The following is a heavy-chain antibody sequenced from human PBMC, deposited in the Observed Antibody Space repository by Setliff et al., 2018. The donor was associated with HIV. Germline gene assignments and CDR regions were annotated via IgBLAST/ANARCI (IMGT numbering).Heavy chain of an antibody. CDR2: LSSKGQA. CDR3: ARDRRDDYYLTAYFDS. J-gene: IGHJ4*02. D-gene: IGHD1-26*01. Sequence: SETLSLTCTVSGGSISRSTHHWAWIRQPPGKGLEWIGALSSKGQAYYNPSLKSRVAISIDSSKNLFSLRLDSLTAADTAVYYCARDRRDDYYLTAYFDSLGQGTVVTVSS. V-gene: IGHV4-39*07. CDR1: GGSISRSTHH.